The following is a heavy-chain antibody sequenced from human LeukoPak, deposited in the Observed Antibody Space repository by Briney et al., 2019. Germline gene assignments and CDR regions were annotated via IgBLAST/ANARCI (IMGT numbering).Heavy chain of an antibody. D-gene: IGHD3-22*01. CDR1: GFTFSNYA. J-gene: IGHJ3*01. Sequence: PGGSLRLSCAASGFTFSNYAMAWVRQAPGKGLEWVSAIGGSGGSPYYADSVRGRFTISRDNSKNTLYLQMNSLRGEDTAIYYCANPVDDYEASGYGPFHVWGQGTLVTVSS. CDR2: IGGSGGSP. V-gene: IGHV3-23*01. CDR3: ANPVDDYEASGYGPFHV.